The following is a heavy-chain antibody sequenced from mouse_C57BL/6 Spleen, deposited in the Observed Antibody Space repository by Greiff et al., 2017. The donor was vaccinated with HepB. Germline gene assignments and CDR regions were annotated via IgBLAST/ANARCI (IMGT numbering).Heavy chain of an antibody. V-gene: IGHV1-15*01. Sequence: VKLMESGAELVRPGASVTLSCKASGYTFTDYEMHWVKQTPVHGLEWIGAIDPETGGTAYNQKFKGKAILTADKSSSTAYMELRSLTSEDSAVYYCTRYGSSYNYFDYWGQGTTLTVSS. J-gene: IGHJ2*01. CDR1: GYTFTDYE. D-gene: IGHD1-1*01. CDR3: TRYGSSYNYFDY. CDR2: IDPETGGT.